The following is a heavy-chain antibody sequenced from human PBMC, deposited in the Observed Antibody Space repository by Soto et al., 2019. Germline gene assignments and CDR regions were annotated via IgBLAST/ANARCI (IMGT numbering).Heavy chain of an antibody. CDR1: GGSISSSNW. J-gene: IGHJ6*02. CDR3: ARVSGSYYYGMDV. V-gene: IGHV4-4*02. CDR2: IYHSGST. D-gene: IGHD1-26*01. Sequence: QVQLQESGPGLVKPSGTLSLTCAVSGGSISSSNWWSWVRQPPGKGLEWIGEIYHSGSTNYNPSLKRRFTRSVDKSKNQFSLKRGSVTAAYTAVYYCARVSGSYYYGMDVWGQGTTVSVSS.